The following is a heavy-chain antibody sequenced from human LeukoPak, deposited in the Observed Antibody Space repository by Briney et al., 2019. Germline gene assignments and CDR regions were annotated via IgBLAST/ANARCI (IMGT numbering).Heavy chain of an antibody. CDR3: AIMHPYYDGSGYWVQ. J-gene: IGHJ4*02. Sequence: PGGSLRLSCAASGFTFSSYSMNWVRQAPGKGLEWVSYISSSSSTIYYADSVKGRFTISRDNPRNTLYMQMNSLRAEDTALYYCAIMHPYYDGSGYWVQWGQGTLVTVSS. CDR1: GFTFSSYS. V-gene: IGHV3-48*01. CDR2: ISSSSSTI. D-gene: IGHD3-22*01.